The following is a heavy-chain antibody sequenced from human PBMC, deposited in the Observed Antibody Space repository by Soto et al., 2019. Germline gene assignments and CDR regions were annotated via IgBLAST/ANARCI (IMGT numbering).Heavy chain of an antibody. CDR2: ISAYNGNT. V-gene: IGHV1-18*01. CDR1: GYTFPSYG. CDR3: ARPNYGNYYYYGMDV. Sequence: DSMKGSCHASGYTFPSYGISWVRQAPGQGLEWMGWISAYNGNTNYAQKLQGRVTMTTDTSTSTAYMELRSLRSDDTAVYYCARPNYGNYYYYGMDVSGQGTTVTVS. J-gene: IGHJ6*02. D-gene: IGHD4-17*01.